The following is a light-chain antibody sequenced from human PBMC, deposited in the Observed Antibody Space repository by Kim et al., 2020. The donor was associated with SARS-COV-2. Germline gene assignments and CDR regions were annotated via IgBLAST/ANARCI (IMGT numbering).Light chain of an antibody. V-gene: IGLV4-69*01. CDR3: QTWGAGLWM. CDR1: SGYSTYA. CDR2: LNSDGSN. J-gene: IGLJ3*02. Sequence: ASVKLTCTRSSGYSTYAIAWHQQQPQKGPRYLMKLNSDGSNKTGDGIPDRFSGSSSGAERYLTISSLQSEDEADYCCQTWGAGLWMFGGGTQLTVL.